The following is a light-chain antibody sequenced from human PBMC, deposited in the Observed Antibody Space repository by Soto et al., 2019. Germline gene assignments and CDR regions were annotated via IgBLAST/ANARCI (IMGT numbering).Light chain of an antibody. CDR1: QSITTW. Sequence: DIEMTQSPSTLSASVGDRVTITCRASQSITTWLAWYQQKPGKAPKLLIYKATNVKTGVPSRFSGSGSGTEFSLPISSLQPDDFAIYYCQQYNDYQYTFGQGTKLEIK. V-gene: IGKV1-5*03. J-gene: IGKJ2*01. CDR3: QQYNDYQYT. CDR2: KAT.